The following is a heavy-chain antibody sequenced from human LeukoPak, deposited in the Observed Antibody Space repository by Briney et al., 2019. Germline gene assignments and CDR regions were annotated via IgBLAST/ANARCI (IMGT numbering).Heavy chain of an antibody. CDR1: GFPFSSYG. Sequence: GGSLRLSCAASGFPFSSYGMHWVRQAPGKGLEWVAFIPYDGSDKFYADSVKGRFTISRDNAKNTLFLQMNSLRAEDTALYYCARVARGDYYYYYMDVWGKGTTVTVSS. CDR3: ARVARGDYYYYYMDV. J-gene: IGHJ6*03. V-gene: IGHV3-30*02. D-gene: IGHD3-10*01. CDR2: IPYDGSDK.